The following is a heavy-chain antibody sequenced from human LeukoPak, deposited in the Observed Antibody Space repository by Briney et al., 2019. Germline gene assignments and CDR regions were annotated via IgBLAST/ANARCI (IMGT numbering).Heavy chain of an antibody. D-gene: IGHD6-13*01. J-gene: IGHJ6*02. CDR1: GFTVSTNY. Sequence: GGSLRLSCVASGFTVSTNYMSWVRQVPGRGLEWVSVFYSGGSTYYADSVKGRFTISRDTSKNTLYLQMNSLRAEDTAVYYCARVRIAAAGKPHGMDVWGQGTTVTVPS. CDR3: ARVRIAAAGKPHGMDV. V-gene: IGHV3-53*05. CDR2: FYSGGST.